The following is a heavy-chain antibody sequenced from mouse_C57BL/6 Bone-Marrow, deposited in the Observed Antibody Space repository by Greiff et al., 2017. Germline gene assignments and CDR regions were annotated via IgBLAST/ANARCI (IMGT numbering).Heavy chain of an antibody. Sequence: EVKLLEPGPGLAKPSPTLSLSCSVTGYSITSDYWNWIRKFPGNKLEYMGYISYSGSTYYNPSLKSRISITRDTSKNQSYLQLNSVTTEDTATYYCARYGNYYFDYWGQGTTLTVSS. CDR3: ARYGNYYFDY. CDR1: GYSITSDY. V-gene: IGHV3-8*01. D-gene: IGHD2-1*01. CDR2: ISYSGST. J-gene: IGHJ2*01.